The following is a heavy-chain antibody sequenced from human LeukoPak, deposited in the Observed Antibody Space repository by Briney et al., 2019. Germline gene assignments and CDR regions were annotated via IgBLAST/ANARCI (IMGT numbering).Heavy chain of an antibody. J-gene: IGHJ5*02. D-gene: IGHD3-10*01. V-gene: IGHV5-51*01. CDR2: XGDSDT. CDR3: ARTYYYGSGTYWENWFDP. Sequence: XGDSDTRYSPSFQGQVTISADKSISTAYLQWSSLKASDSAMYYCARTYYYGSGTYWENWFDPWGQGTLVTVSS.